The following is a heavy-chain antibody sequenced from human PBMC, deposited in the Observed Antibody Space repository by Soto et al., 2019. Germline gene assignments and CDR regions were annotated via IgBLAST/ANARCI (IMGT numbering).Heavy chain of an antibody. CDR3: ASRYDSSDY. CDR2: IIPILGIA. CDR1: GGTFSSYT. D-gene: IGHD3-22*01. Sequence: QVQLVQSGAEVKKPGSSVKVSCKASGGTFSSYTISWVRQAPGQGLEWMGRIIPILGIANYAQKFQVRVTITADKSTRKAYLELSSLRSEDTAVYYCASRYDSSDYWGQGTLVTVSS. V-gene: IGHV1-69*02. J-gene: IGHJ4*02.